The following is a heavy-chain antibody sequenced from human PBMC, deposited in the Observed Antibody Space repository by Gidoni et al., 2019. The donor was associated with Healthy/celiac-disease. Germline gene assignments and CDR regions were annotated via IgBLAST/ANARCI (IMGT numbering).Heavy chain of an antibody. CDR3: ARIDRIAAAGPHFDY. CDR2: IFSNDEK. V-gene: IGHV2-26*01. J-gene: IGHJ4*02. D-gene: IGHD6-13*01. CDR1: GFSLSNARMG. Sequence: QVTLKESGPVLVKPTETLTLTCTVSGFSLSNARMGVSWIRQPPGKALEWLAHIFSNDEKSYSTSLKSRLTISNDTSKSQVVLTMTNMDPVDTATYYCARIDRIAAAGPHFDYWGQGTLVTVSS.